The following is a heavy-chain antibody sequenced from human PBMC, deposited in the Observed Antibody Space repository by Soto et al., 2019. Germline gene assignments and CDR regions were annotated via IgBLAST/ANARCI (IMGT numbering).Heavy chain of an antibody. CDR2: ICTGGTT. Sequence: WTWIRQPPGQGLEWIGYICTGGTTKYNPSLKSRVTMSVDTSKTQFSLKLTSVTAADTAVYYCARVGSKSFYYGTDVWGQGTTVTVSS. V-gene: IGHV4-4*09. D-gene: IGHD4-4*01. J-gene: IGHJ6*02. CDR3: ARVGSKSFYYGTDV.